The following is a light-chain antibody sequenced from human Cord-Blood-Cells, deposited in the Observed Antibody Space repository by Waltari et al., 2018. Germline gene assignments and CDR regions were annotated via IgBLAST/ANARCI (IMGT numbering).Light chain of an antibody. V-gene: IGLV2-23*01. CDR2: EGS. Sequence: QSALTPPASVSGSPGQSITISCTGTSSDVRSYNLFSWYQQHPGKAPKLMVYEGSKRPSGVSKLCSSSKSDNTATLTISELHAEDDADYYCCSYACSSTFVFGSGTKVTVL. CDR1: SSDVRSYNL. CDR3: CSYACSSTFV. J-gene: IGLJ1*01.